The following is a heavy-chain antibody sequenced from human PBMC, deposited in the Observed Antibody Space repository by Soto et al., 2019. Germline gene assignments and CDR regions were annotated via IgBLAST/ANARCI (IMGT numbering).Heavy chain of an antibody. Sequence: GGSLRLSCAASGFTFSSYAMHWVRQAPGKGLEWVAVISYDGSNKYYADSVKGRFTISRDNSKNTLYLQMNSLRTEDTAVYYCAREAFTMIVVVIGYPDYWGQGTLVTVSS. D-gene: IGHD3-22*01. CDR1: GFTFSSYA. CDR2: ISYDGSNK. J-gene: IGHJ4*02. CDR3: AREAFTMIVVVIGYPDY. V-gene: IGHV3-30-3*01.